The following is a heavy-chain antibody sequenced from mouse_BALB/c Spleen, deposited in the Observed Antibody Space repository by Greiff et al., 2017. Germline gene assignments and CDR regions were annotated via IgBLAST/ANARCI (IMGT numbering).Heavy chain of an antibody. J-gene: IGHJ2*01. CDR2: IYWDDDK. V-gene: IGHV8-12*01. D-gene: IGHD2-3*01. CDR1: GFSLSISGMG. CDR3: ARRASDGYYDY. Sequence: QVQLKESGPGILQPSQTLSLTCSFSGFSLSISGMGVSWIRQPSGKGLEWLAHIYWDDDKRYNPSLKSRLTISKDTSSNQVFLKITSVDTADTATYYCARRASDGYYDYWGQGTTLTVSS.